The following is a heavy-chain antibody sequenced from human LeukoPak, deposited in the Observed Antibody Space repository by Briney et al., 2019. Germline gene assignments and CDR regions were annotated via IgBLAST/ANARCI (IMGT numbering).Heavy chain of an antibody. J-gene: IGHJ4*02. Sequence: GGSLRLSCAASGFTFSSYAMSWVREAPGKGLEWVSGISGSGGSTYYADSVKGRFTISRDNSKDTLYLQMNSLRAEGTAVYYCAKSAGTIFGVVSSNYWGQGTLVTVSS. CDR1: GFTFSSYA. V-gene: IGHV3-23*01. CDR3: AKSAGTIFGVVSSNY. D-gene: IGHD3-3*01. CDR2: ISGSGGST.